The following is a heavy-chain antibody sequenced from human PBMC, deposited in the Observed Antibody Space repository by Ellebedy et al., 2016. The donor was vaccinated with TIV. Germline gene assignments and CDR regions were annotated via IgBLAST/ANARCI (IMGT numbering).Heavy chain of an antibody. CDR1: GGSIRRSSYC. D-gene: IGHD5-12*01. CDR2: IYYSGIT. V-gene: IGHV4-39*01. J-gene: IGHJ6*02. CDR3: ARGWDIAATGYTVDV. Sequence: MPGGSLRLSCIVSGGSIRRSSYCWGWIRQPPGKGLEWIGSIYYSGITSYNPSLQSRVTISADMSKNQFSLKLSSVTAAETAVYYCARGWDIAATGYTVDVWGQGTKLTVSS.